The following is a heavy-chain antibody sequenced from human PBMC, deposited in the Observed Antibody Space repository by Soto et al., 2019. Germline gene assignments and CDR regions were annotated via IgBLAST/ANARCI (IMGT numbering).Heavy chain of an antibody. Sequence: GESLKISCKGSGCSFTNCWIAWVRQMPGKGLEWMGGIYPGDSDTKYSPSFQGQVTITADKSISTAYLQWSSLKASDTAMYYCARRRGNYFDSSGYNYEFDYWGQGTLVNVSS. D-gene: IGHD3-22*01. CDR2: IYPGDSDT. J-gene: IGHJ4*02. CDR1: GCSFTNCW. CDR3: ARRRGNYFDSSGYNYEFDY. V-gene: IGHV5-51*01.